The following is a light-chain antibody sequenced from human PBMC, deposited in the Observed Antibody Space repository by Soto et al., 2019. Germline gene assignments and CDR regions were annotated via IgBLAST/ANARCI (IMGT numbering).Light chain of an antibody. CDR2: WAS. Sequence: EIVMTQSPDSLAVSLGERATINCKSSQSILYSSNNQNYLAWYQQKPGQPPKLLISWASTRESGVPDRFSGSGSGADFTLTISSLQAEDVAVYYCQQYYSIPLTFAGGTKV. J-gene: IGKJ4*01. V-gene: IGKV4-1*01. CDR3: QQYYSIPLT. CDR1: QSILYSSNNQNY.